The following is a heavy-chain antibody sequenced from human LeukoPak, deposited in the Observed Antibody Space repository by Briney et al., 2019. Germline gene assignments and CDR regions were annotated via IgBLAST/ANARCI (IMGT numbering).Heavy chain of an antibody. CDR3: ARGGSDYGDYGHFQH. Sequence: SQTLSLTCAVSGGSISSGGYSWSWIRQPPGKGLEWIGYSYDSGSTYYNPSLNSRVTISVVRSKNQFSLKLSSVTAADTAVYYCARGGSDYGDYGHFQHWGQGTLVTVSS. CDR1: GGSISSGGYS. CDR2: SYDSGST. J-gene: IGHJ1*01. V-gene: IGHV4-30-2*01. D-gene: IGHD4-17*01.